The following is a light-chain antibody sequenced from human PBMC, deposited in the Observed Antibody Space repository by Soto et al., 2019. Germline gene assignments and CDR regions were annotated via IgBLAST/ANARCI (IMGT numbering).Light chain of an antibody. J-gene: IGLJ2*01. CDR1: SSDVGGYNY. CDR3: SSYAGNYTF. CDR2: EVS. Sequence: QSALTQPASVSGSPGQSITISCTGTSSDVGGYNYVSWYQQHPGKAPKLMIYEVSNRPSGVSNRFSGSKSGNTASLTISGLQAEDEADYYCSSYAGNYTFFGGGTKLTVL. V-gene: IGLV2-14*01.